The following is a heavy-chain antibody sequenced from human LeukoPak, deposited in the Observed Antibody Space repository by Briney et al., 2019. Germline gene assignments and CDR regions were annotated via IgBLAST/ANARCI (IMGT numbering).Heavy chain of an antibody. Sequence: GGSLRLSCAASGFTFSSYAMHWVRQAPGKGLEWVGVILYDGSMKYYADSVMGRFTISRDNSKNTLYLQMNSLKTEDTALYYCARQMATILDGILDYWGQGTLVTVSS. CDR2: ILYDGSMK. CDR1: GFTFSSYA. V-gene: IGHV3-30*04. D-gene: IGHD5-24*01. CDR3: ARQMATILDGILDY. J-gene: IGHJ4*02.